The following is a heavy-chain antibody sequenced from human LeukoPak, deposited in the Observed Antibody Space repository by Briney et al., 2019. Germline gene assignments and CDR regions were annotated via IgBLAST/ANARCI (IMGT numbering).Heavy chain of an antibody. CDR3: ARVHWNYYNYYCYVDV. CDR2: IYHSGST. D-gene: IGHD1-7*01. J-gene: IGHJ6*03. Sequence: SETLSLTCTVSGYSISSGYYWGWIRQPPGKGLEWIGSIYHSGSTYYNPSLKSRVTISVDTSKNQFSLKLSSVTAADTAVYYCARVHWNYYNYYCYVDVWGKGTTVTVSS. CDR1: GYSISSGYY. V-gene: IGHV4-38-2*02.